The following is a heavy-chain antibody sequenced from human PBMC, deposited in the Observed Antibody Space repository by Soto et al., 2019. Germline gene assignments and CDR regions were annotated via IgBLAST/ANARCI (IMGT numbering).Heavy chain of an antibody. CDR1: DESFSGYY. V-gene: IGHV4-34*01. CDR2: INHSGST. D-gene: IGHD3-3*01. Sequence: NPSETLSLTCAVYDESFSGYYWSWIRQPPGKGLEWIGEINHSGSTNYNPSLKSRVTISVDTSKNQFSLKLSSVTAADTAVYYCARGRRYDFWSGYYTGHGMDVWGQGITVTSP. J-gene: IGHJ6*02. CDR3: ARGRRYDFWSGYYTGHGMDV.